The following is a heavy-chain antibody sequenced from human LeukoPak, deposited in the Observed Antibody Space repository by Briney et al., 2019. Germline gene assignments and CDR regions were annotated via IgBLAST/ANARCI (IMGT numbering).Heavy chain of an antibody. J-gene: IGHJ4*02. CDR2: IHHSGST. CDR1: GYSISSGYY. D-gene: IGHD3-22*01. Sequence: PSETLSLTCAVSGYSISSGYYWGWIRQPPGKGLEWIGSIHHSGSTYYNPSLKSRITISVDMSKNQFSLKLSSVTAADTDVYFCARDPDDKDFDYWGRGTLLTVSS. V-gene: IGHV4-38-2*02. CDR3: ARDPDDKDFDY.